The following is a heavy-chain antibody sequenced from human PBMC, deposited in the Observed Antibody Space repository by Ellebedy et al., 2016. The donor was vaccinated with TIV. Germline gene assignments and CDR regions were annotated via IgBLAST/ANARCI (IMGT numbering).Heavy chain of an antibody. CDR3: ARDVRYAFDI. CDR1: GYTFTSNG. CDR2: ISTHSGNT. J-gene: IGHJ3*02. V-gene: IGHV1-18*04. D-gene: IGHD5-24*01. Sequence: AASVKVSCKASGYTFTSNGISWLRQAPGQGVEWMGLISTHSGNTNYAQKVQGRVTMTTDTATSTAYMELRSLRSDDTAVDYCARDVRYAFDIWGQGTTVTVSS.